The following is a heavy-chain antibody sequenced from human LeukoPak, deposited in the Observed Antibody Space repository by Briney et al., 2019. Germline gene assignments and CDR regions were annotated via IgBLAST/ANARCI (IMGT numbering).Heavy chain of an antibody. V-gene: IGHV3-53*01. D-gene: IGHD5-18*01. CDR3: ARRGDNYGSPFDY. J-gene: IGHJ4*02. Sequence: PGGSLRLSCAVSGFTVSTNYMNWVRQAPGKGLEWVSLIYSGGNTDYADSVKGRFTTSRDNSNNTLYLQMNSLRAEDTAVYYCARRGDNYGSPFDYWGQGTLVTVSS. CDR2: IYSGGNT. CDR1: GFTVSTNY.